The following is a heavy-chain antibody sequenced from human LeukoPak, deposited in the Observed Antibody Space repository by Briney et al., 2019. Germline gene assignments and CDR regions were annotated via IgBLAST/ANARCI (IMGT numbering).Heavy chain of an antibody. CDR3: ARDQIFSVWFDP. V-gene: IGHV1-18*01. CDR1: GYKFSSYG. Sequence: ASVKVSCKASGYKFSSYGISWMRLAHGQGLEWMGWIGAYNGNTQYAQSFQGRVTTTIDTSTNTAYMELRSLRYDDTGIYYCARDQIFSVWFDPWGQGTLVTVSS. CDR2: IGAYNGNT. J-gene: IGHJ5*02. D-gene: IGHD3-3*01.